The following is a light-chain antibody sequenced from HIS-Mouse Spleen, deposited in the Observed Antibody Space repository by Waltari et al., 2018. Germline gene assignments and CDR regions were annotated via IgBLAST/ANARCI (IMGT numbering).Light chain of an antibody. CDR2: GNS. Sequence: QSVLTQPPSVSGAPGPRVTISCTGRSSNIGAGYAVHWYQQLPGTAPKLLSHGNSNRPSGVPDRFSGSKSGTSASLAITGLQAEDEADYYCQSYDSSLSGVVFGGGTKLTVL. V-gene: IGLV1-40*01. CDR3: QSYDSSLSGVV. CDR1: SSNIGAGYA. J-gene: IGLJ2*01.